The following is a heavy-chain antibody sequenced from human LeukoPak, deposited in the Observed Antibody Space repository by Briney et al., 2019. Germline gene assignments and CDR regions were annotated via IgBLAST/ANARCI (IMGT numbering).Heavy chain of an antibody. CDR3: ASVAVAGPTFDY. D-gene: IGHD6-19*01. CDR1: GDSINNRNW. CDR2: VAPSGTT. V-gene: IGHV4-4*02. J-gene: IGHJ4*02. Sequence: SETLSLTCTVFGDSINNRNWWSWIRQSPGKGLEWIGEVAPSGTTKYNPSLRSRVTISIESSKNLFSLKISSLTAADTAVYYCASVAVAGPTFDYWGQGTLVTVSS.